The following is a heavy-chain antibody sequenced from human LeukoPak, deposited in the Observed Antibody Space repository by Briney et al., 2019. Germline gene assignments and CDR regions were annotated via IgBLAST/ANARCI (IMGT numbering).Heavy chain of an antibody. J-gene: IGHJ5*02. CDR1: GFIFSSHW. CDR3: AKDKVRYYTSRWSGLVDT. D-gene: IGHD6-13*01. V-gene: IGHV3-74*01. Sequence: GGSLRLSCAASGFIFSSHWMYWVRQIPGKGLMGVSRINSDGSSIHNVDSVKGRFTISRDNAKNTLYLQMTSLRVDDTSIYFCAKDKVRYYTSRWSGLVDTWGQGTLVTVSS. CDR2: INSDGSSI.